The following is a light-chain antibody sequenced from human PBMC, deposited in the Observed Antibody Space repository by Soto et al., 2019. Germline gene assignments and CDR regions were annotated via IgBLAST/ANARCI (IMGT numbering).Light chain of an antibody. CDR2: GAS. V-gene: IGKV1-39*01. Sequence: DIQMTQSPSSLSASVGDRVTITCRASQNINRFLNWYRQRPGTAPNLLIYGASSLQSGVPSRFSGSGSGTDFTLTISSLQPEDFATNYCQQSYTTPTTFGGGTKVEIK. J-gene: IGKJ4*01. CDR1: QNINRF. CDR3: QQSYTTPTT.